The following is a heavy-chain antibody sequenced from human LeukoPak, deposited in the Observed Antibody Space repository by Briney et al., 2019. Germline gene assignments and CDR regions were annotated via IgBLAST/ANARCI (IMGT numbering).Heavy chain of an antibody. CDR3: ARVRQLLIKTYYYYYMDV. Sequence: ASVKVSCKASGYTFTSYGISWVRQAPGQGLEWMRWISAYNGNTNYAQKLQGRVTMTTDTSTSTAYMELRSLRSDDTAVYYCARVRQLLIKTYYYYYMDVWGTGTTITVSS. D-gene: IGHD2-2*01. V-gene: IGHV1-18*01. CDR1: GYTFTSYG. J-gene: IGHJ6*03. CDR2: ISAYNGNT.